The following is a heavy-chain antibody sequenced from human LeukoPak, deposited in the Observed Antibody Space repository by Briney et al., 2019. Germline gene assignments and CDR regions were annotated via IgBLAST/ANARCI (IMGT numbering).Heavy chain of an antibody. CDR1: GFTFSSYA. Sequence: GGALRLSCAASGFTFSSYAMSGVRQAPGKGLEWVSAISGSGGSTYYADSVKGRFTISRNNSKNTLYLQMNSLRAEDTAVYYCAKIRRPIDSSSWLPLDYWGQGTLVTVSS. J-gene: IGHJ4*02. V-gene: IGHV3-23*01. CDR2: ISGSGGST. CDR3: AKIRRPIDSSSWLPLDY. D-gene: IGHD6-13*01.